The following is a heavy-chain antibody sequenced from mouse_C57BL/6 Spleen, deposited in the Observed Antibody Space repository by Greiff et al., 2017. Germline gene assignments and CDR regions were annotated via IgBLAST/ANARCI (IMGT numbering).Heavy chain of an antibody. D-gene: IGHD3-3*01. Sequence: EVQGVESGGDLVKPGGSLKLSCAASGFTFSSYGMSWVRQTPDKRLEWVATISSGGSYTYYPDSVKGRFTISRDNAKNTLYLQMSSLKSEVTAMYYCARQGLGRRAMDYWGQGTSVTVSS. CDR2: ISSGGSYT. CDR3: ARQGLGRRAMDY. J-gene: IGHJ4*01. CDR1: GFTFSSYG. V-gene: IGHV5-6*01.